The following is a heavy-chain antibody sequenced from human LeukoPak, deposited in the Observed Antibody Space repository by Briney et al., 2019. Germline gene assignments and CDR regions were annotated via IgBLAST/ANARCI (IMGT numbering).Heavy chain of an antibody. D-gene: IGHD2-2*01. CDR1: GYTLTGYY. Sequence: ASVKVSCKASGYTLTGYYMHWVRQAPGQGLEWMGRINPNSGGTNYAQKFQGRVTMTRDTSISTAYMELSRLRSDDTAVYYCASWGYCSSTSCRDVWGKGTTVTVSS. CDR3: ASWGYCSSTSCRDV. CDR2: INPNSGGT. J-gene: IGHJ6*04. V-gene: IGHV1-2*06.